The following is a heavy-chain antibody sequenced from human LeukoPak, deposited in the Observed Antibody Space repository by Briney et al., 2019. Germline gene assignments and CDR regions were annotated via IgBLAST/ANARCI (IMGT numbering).Heavy chain of an antibody. D-gene: IGHD6-6*01. CDR1: GFTVSSNY. CDR3: AKELSSSGNHFDY. V-gene: IGHV3-53*01. CDR2: IYSGGST. J-gene: IGHJ4*02. Sequence: GGSLRLSCAASGFTVSSNYMSWVRQAPGKGLEWVSVIYSGGSTYYADSVKGRFTISRDNSKNTLYLQMNSLRAEDTAVYFCAKELSSSGNHFDYWGQGTLVTVSS.